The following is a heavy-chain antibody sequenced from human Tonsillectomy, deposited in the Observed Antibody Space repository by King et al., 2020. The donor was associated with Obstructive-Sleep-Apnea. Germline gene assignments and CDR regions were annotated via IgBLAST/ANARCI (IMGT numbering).Heavy chain of an antibody. J-gene: IGHJ4*02. V-gene: IGHV4-59*01. Sequence: QLQESGPGLVKPSETLSLSCSVSGGSISSYYWSWIRQPPGKGLEWIGYIYYTGSTNYNPSLQSRVTISVDTSKNQFSLKLSSVTAADTAVYYCARGALTLRGSLDYWGQGTLVTVSS. CDR3: ARGALTLRGSLDY. D-gene: IGHD1-26*01. CDR1: GGSISSYY. CDR2: IYYTGST.